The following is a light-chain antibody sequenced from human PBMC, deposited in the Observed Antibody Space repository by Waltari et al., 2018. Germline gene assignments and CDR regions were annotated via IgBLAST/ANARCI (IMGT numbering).Light chain of an antibody. Sequence: QSVLTQPPSVSAAPGQKVTISCSGSSSNIRTNFVSWYQQIPGTAPKLLIFENYNRPSGMPDRFSGSKSGTSATLGITGLQTGDEADYYCGTWDSSLSAHVFGTGTKVTVL. CDR3: GTWDSSLSAHV. CDR1: SSNIRTNF. CDR2: ENY. V-gene: IGLV1-51*01. J-gene: IGLJ1*01.